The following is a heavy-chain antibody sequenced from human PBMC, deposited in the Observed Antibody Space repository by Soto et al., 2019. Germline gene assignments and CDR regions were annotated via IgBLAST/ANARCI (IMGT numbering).Heavy chain of an antibody. J-gene: IGHJ3*02. CDR2: ISAYNGNT. CDR1: GYTFTSYG. CDR3: AWGNYDSSGYYPMGAFDI. V-gene: IGHV1-18*01. D-gene: IGHD3-22*01. Sequence: ASVKVSCKASGYTFTSYGISWVRQAPGQGLEWMGWISAYNGNTNYAQKLQGRVTMTTDTSTSTAYMELRSLRSDDTAVYYCAWGNYDSSGYYPMGAFDIWGQGTMVTV.